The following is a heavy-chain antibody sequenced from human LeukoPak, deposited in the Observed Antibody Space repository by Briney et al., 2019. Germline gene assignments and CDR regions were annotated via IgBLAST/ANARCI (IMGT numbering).Heavy chain of an antibody. CDR3: ATYFYDPGGYLHYMDV. CDR1: GFSFRGYR. CDR2: ISSAGETT. Sequence: GGSLRLSCAASGFSFRGYRMNWVRQAPGQGLEWVSFISSAGETTYYADSVRGRFTISRDNAKNLLYLEMTSLRAEDTAVYYCATYFYDPGGYLHYMDVWGKGTTVTVSS. D-gene: IGHD3-22*01. J-gene: IGHJ6*03. V-gene: IGHV3-48*03.